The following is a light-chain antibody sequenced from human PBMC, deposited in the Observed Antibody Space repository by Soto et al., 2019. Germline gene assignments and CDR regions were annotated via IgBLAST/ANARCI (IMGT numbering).Light chain of an antibody. CDR3: SSHTSGSTRV. Sequence: QSVLTQPASVSGSLGQSITISCTGTSSDVGSYNLVSWYQQHPDKAPKLMIYEVTKRPSGVSNRFSGSKSGNTASLTISGLQPEDEADYYCSSHTSGSTRVFGSGTKVTVL. CDR2: EVT. V-gene: IGLV2-14*02. CDR1: SSDVGSYNL. J-gene: IGLJ1*01.